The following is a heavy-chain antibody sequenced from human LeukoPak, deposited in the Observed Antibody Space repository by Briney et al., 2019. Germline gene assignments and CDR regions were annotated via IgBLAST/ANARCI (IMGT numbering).Heavy chain of an antibody. V-gene: IGHV3-48*04. CDR2: ISSSSSTI. Sequence: GGSLRLSCAASGFTFSSYSMNWVRQAPGKGLEWVSYISSSSSTIYYADSVKGRITISRDNAKNSLYLQMNSLRAEDTAVYYCARTPYSSSSEAYYMDVWGKGTTVTVSS. CDR1: GFTFSSYS. J-gene: IGHJ6*03. D-gene: IGHD6-6*01. CDR3: ARTPYSSSSEAYYMDV.